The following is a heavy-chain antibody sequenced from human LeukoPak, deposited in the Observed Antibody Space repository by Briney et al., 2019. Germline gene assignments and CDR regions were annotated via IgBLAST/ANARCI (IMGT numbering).Heavy chain of an antibody. CDR1: GFTFDDYA. CDR2: ISGDGGSR. J-gene: IGHJ4*02. V-gene: IGHV3-43*02. CDR3: AKGADPLTWRMTTVAGTRFDF. Sequence: GGSLRLSCAVSGFTFDDYAMHWIRQAPGKGLEWVSLISGDGGSRYYAGSVKGRFTVSRDNSKNSLYLQMNRLRTEDTAFYYCAKGADPLTWRMTTVAGTRFDFWGQGTLVTVSS. D-gene: IGHD6-19*01.